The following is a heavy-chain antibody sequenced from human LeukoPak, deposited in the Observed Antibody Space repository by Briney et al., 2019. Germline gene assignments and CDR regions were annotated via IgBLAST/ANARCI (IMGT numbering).Heavy chain of an antibody. CDR3: ARREVTTSWYFDL. CDR1: GGSISNYY. J-gene: IGHJ2*01. Sequence: SETVSLTCTVSGGSISNYYWSWIRQSPGKGLEWIAYIYNSGSTNYNPSLSSRVTISVDTSKNQFSLKLSSVTAADTAVYYCARREVTTSWYFDLWGQGTLHRVPS. CDR2: IYNSGST. D-gene: IGHD4-17*01. V-gene: IGHV4-59*08.